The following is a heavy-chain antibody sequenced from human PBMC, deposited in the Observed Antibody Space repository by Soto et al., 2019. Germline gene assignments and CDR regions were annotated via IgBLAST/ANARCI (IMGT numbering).Heavy chain of an antibody. Sequence: QVHLQESGPGLVKPSQTLSLTCSVSGDSIKSGGYYWYWIRQHPGEGLEYMGYVYYNGRTSYNPSLKSRIYISLGTSQNQLSLKLTSVTAADTAIYYCARFAEPAVMRDSDHYYKDVWRKGTSVTVS. D-gene: IGHD2-2*01. CDR2: VYYNGRT. CDR3: ARFAEPAVMRDSDHYYKDV. CDR1: GDSIKSGGYY. V-gene: IGHV4-31*03. J-gene: IGHJ6*03.